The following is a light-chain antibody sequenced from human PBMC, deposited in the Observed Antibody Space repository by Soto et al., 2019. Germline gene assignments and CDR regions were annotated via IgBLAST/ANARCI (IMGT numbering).Light chain of an antibody. Sequence: QSALTQPPSVSGSPGQSVTISCSGTSSDVGSYNRVSWYQQPPGTAPKLMIYEVSNRPSGVPDHCSGSKDGNTASQTISGGEAEDDAEYYCGSFRRSSPYVFGTGTKLTVL. J-gene: IGLJ1*01. CDR3: GSFRRSSPYV. CDR2: EVS. CDR1: SSDVGSYNR. V-gene: IGLV2-18*02.